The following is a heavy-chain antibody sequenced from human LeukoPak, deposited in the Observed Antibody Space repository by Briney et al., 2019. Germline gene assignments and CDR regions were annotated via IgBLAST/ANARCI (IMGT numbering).Heavy chain of an antibody. Sequence: PGGSLRLSCAASGFTFSSYWMSWVRQAPGKGLEWVANIKQDGSEKYYVDSVKGRFTISRDNAKNSLYLQMNSLRAEDTAVYYCARTRGAYSSGWPFDYWGQGTLVTVSS. V-gene: IGHV3-7*01. CDR1: GFTFSSYW. CDR2: IKQDGSEK. CDR3: ARTRGAYSSGWPFDY. J-gene: IGHJ4*02. D-gene: IGHD6-19*01.